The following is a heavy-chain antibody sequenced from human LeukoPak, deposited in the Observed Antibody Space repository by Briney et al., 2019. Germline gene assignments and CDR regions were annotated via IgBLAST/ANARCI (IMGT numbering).Heavy chain of an antibody. CDR1: GFTFSSYD. CDR2: IRYDGSNK. J-gene: IGHJ4*02. CDR3: AKVLGPAAMFDY. D-gene: IGHD2-2*01. V-gene: IGHV3-30*02. Sequence: GGSLRLSCAASGFTFSSYDMHWVRQAPGKGLEWVAFIRYDGSNKYYADSVKGRFTISRDNSKNTLYLQMNSLRVEDTAVYYCAKVLGPAAMFDYWGQGTLVTVSS.